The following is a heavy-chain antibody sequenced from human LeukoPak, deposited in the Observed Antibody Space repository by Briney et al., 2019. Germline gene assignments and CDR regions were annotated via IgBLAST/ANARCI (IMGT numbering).Heavy chain of an antibody. J-gene: IGHJ6*03. CDR1: DGSINGYY. Sequence: SETLSLTCTVSDGSINGYYWSWIRQPPGKGLDWIGYMYSGGTTNYSPSLKSRVTISEDMSKNQFSLKLSSVTAADTAVYYCARTYYDFWSGKYYYYMDVWGKGTTVTVSS. D-gene: IGHD3-3*01. CDR3: ARTYYDFWSGKYYYYMDV. V-gene: IGHV4-59*01. CDR2: MYSGGTT.